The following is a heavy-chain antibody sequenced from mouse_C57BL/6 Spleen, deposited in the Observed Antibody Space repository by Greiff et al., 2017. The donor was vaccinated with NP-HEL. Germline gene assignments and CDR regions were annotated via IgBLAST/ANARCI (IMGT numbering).Heavy chain of an antibody. V-gene: IGHV2-6-1*01. Sequence: VQLQESGPGLVAPSQSLSITCTVSGFSLTSYGVHWVRQPPGKGLEWLVVIWSDGSTTYTSALKSRLSISKDNSKSQVFLKMNSLQTDDTAMYYCARHEDGYYYGSSPWFAYWGQGTLVTVSA. CDR1: GFSLTSYG. J-gene: IGHJ3*01. CDR3: ARHEDGYYYGSSPWFAY. D-gene: IGHD1-1*01. CDR2: IWSDGST.